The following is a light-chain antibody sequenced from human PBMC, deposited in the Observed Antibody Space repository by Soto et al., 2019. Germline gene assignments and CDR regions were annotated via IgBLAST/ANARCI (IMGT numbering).Light chain of an antibody. CDR1: QSVGGN. CDR3: QQRGTWPPLS. Sequence: ETVLTQSPATLSLSPGDRAILSCRASQSVGGNLAWYQQKPGQAPRLLIYDASSRASGIPARFSGSGSGTDFTLTIGNLEPEDFAVYYCQQRGTWPPLSFGGWTKVEIK. V-gene: IGKV3-11*01. CDR2: DAS. J-gene: IGKJ4*01.